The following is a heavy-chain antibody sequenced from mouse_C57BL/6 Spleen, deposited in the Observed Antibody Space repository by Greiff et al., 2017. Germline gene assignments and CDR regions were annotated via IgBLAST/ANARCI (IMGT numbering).Heavy chain of an antibody. Sequence: EVQLQQSGAELVKPGASVKLSCTASGFNIKDYYMHWVKQRTEQGLEWIGRIDPEDGETTYAPKFQGKATITVDPSSNTAYLQLSSLTSEDTAVFYCGRSDGGYYGAYWGKGTLVTVSA. J-gene: IGHJ3*01. D-gene: IGHD2-3*01. V-gene: IGHV14-2*01. CDR2: IDPEDGET. CDR1: GFNIKDYY. CDR3: GRSDGGYYGAY.